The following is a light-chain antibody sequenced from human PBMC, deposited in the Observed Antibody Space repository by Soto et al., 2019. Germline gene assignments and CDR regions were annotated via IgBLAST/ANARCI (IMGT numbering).Light chain of an antibody. CDR2: DVN. J-gene: IGLJ1*01. V-gene: IGLV2-8*01. Sequence: QSALTQPPSASGSPGQSVTISCTGTSSDVGALDYVSWYQQYPGEAPKLLIYDVNKRPSGVPDRFSGSKSDNTASLTVSGLQAEDEADFYCSSYAGNNIFVFGTGTKVTVL. CDR3: SSYAGNNIFV. CDR1: SSDVGALDY.